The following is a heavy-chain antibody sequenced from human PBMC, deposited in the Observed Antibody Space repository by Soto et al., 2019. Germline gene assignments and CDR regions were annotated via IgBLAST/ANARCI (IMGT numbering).Heavy chain of an antibody. CDR3: ARDSEIFGTLIENWFDP. V-gene: IGHV3-48*02. J-gene: IGHJ5*02. CDR2: ISSSSSTI. Sequence: GGSLRLSCAASGFTFSSYSMNWVRQAPGKGLEWVSYISSSSSTIYYADSVKGRFTISRDNAKNSLYLQMNSLRDEDTAVYYCARDSEIFGTLIENWFDPWGQGTLVTVSS. D-gene: IGHD3-3*01. CDR1: GFTFSSYS.